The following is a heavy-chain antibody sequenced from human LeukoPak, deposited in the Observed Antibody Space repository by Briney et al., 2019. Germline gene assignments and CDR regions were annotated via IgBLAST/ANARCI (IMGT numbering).Heavy chain of an antibody. Sequence: SETLSLMCTVSGGSISGHYWNWIRQPAGRGLEWIGRIYSSGNTNYNLSFESRVIMSMDASKSQFSLKVTSVTAADTAVYYCASGDGYNWGNFDYWGQGTLVTVSS. D-gene: IGHD5-24*01. V-gene: IGHV4-4*07. J-gene: IGHJ4*02. CDR2: IYSSGNT. CDR3: ASGDGYNWGNFDY. CDR1: GGSISGHY.